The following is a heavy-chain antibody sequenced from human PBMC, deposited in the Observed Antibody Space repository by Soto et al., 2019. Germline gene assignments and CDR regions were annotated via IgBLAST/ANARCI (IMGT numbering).Heavy chain of an antibody. J-gene: IGHJ4*02. Sequence: EVQLVESGGGLIQPGGSLRLSCAVSGFTVSNNYMSWVRQAPGKGLEGVSVIYSGGYTAYGDSVKGRFTISRDNSKNKLYLQKNRPGAEDPAVYYWAAQRGGGGYWGQGTLVTVSS. CDR3: AAQRGGGGY. D-gene: IGHD3-10*01. V-gene: IGHV3-53*01. CDR2: IYSGGYT. CDR1: GFTVSNNY.